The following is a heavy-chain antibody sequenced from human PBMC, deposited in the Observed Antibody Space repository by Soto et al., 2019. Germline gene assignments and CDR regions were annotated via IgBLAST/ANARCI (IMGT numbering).Heavy chain of an antibody. CDR2: IYYSGST. J-gene: IGHJ5*02. Sequence: QSQTLSLTCTVSGGSISSGGYYWSWIRQHPGKGLEWIGYIYYSGSTYYNPSLKSRVTISVDTSKNQFSLKLSSVTAADTAVYYCAREVLNPKFYDLGYNWFDPWGQGTLVTVSS. CDR1: GGSISSGGYY. CDR3: AREVLNPKFYDLGYNWFDP. D-gene: IGHD3-3*01. V-gene: IGHV4-31*03.